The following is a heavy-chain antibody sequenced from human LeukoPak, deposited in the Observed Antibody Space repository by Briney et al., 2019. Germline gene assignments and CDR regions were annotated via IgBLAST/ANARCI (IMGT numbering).Heavy chain of an antibody. CDR2: ISYDGSNK. Sequence: GRSLRLSCAASGFTFSSYAMHWVRQAPGKGLEWVAVISYDGSNKYYADSVKGRFTISRDNSKNTLYLQMNSLRAEDTAVYYCARELDAMVRGVNLYYFDYWGQGTLVTVSS. J-gene: IGHJ4*02. CDR1: GFTFSSYA. CDR3: ARELDAMVRGVNLYYFDY. V-gene: IGHV3-30-3*01. D-gene: IGHD3-10*01.